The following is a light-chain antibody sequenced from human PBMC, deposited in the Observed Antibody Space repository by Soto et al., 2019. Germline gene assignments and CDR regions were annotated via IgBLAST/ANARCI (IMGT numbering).Light chain of an antibody. CDR2: NTN. CDR1: TGAVTSGHY. V-gene: IGLV7-46*01. CDR3: LLAYSGDREV. J-gene: IGLJ3*02. Sequence: QAVVTQEPSLTVSPGGTVTLTCGSSTGAVTSGHYPYWFQQKPGQAPRTLIFNTNNKHSWTPARFSGSLLGGKAALTLSGAQPEDEAAYYCLLAYSGDREVFGGGTALTVL.